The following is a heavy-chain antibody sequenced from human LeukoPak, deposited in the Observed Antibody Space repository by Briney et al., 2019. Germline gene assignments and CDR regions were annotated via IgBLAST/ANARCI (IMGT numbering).Heavy chain of an antibody. D-gene: IGHD3-22*01. Sequence: GGSLRLSCAASGFTLSSYAMSWVRQAPGKGLEWVSAISGSGGSTYYADSVKGRFTISRDNSKNTLYLQMNSLRAEDTAVYYCAKDPRENYYDSSGYFDYWGQGTLVTVSS. CDR2: ISGSGGST. V-gene: IGHV3-23*01. CDR1: GFTLSSYA. J-gene: IGHJ4*02. CDR3: AKDPRENYYDSSGYFDY.